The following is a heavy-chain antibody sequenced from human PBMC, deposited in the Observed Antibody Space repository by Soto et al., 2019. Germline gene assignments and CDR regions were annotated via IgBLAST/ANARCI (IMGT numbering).Heavy chain of an antibody. D-gene: IGHD6-25*01. CDR2: IHYSGTT. V-gene: IGHV4-59*11. CDR1: GCSISSHY. CDR3: ARDRLAADDAEIAFDF. Sequence: WETLSLTCTVSGCSISSHYWSWIRQPPGKGLEWIGYIHYSGTTNYNPALKSRVTISVDASKNQFSLKLTSVTAADTAVYYCARDRLAADDAEIAFDFWGRGTMVTVSS. J-gene: IGHJ3*01.